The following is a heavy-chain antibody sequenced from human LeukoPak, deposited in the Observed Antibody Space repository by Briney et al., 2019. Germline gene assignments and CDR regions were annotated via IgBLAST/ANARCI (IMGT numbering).Heavy chain of an antibody. J-gene: IGHJ5*02. CDR2: IYPGDSDT. CDR1: GYSFTSYW. CDR3: ARTPRYCSSTSCYNGWFDP. Sequence: GESLKISCKGSGYSFTSYWIGWVRQMPGKGLEWMGIIYPGDSDTRYSLSFQGQVTISADKSISTAYLQWSSLKASDTAMYYCARTPRYCSSTSCYNGWFDPWGQGTLVTVSS. D-gene: IGHD2-2*02. V-gene: IGHV5-51*01.